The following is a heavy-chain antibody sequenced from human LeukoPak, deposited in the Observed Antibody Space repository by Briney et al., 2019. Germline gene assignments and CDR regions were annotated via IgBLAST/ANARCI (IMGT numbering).Heavy chain of an antibody. D-gene: IGHD3-10*01. V-gene: IGHV3-21*04. CDR1: GFTFSSYS. Sequence: GGSLRLSCAASGFTFSSYSMNWVRQAPGKGLEWVSSISSSSSYIYYADSVKGRFTISRDNARNSLYLQVNSLRAEDTAVYYCAKGGVLLWFGEEDYFDYWGQGTLVTVSS. J-gene: IGHJ4*02. CDR3: AKGGVLLWFGEEDYFDY. CDR2: ISSSSSYI.